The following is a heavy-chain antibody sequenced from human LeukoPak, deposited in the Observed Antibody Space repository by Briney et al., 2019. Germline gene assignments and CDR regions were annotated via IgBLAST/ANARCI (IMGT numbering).Heavy chain of an antibody. D-gene: IGHD1-1*01. Sequence: ASVKVSCKASGYTFTSYAIHWVRQAPGQRLEWMGCLSPGNGNTKYSQKLQGRVTITRYTSASTAYMELSSLRSEDTAVYYCARASVGSFDYWGQGTLVTVSS. CDR2: LSPGNGNT. J-gene: IGHJ4*02. CDR3: ARASVGSFDY. V-gene: IGHV1-3*01. CDR1: GYTFTSYA.